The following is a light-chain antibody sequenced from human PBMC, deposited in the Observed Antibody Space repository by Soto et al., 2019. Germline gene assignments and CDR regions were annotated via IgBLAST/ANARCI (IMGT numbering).Light chain of an antibody. CDR3: CSYAGSDTII. Sequence: QAVLTQPASVSGSPGQSITISCTGTSSDFGSYNLVSWFQQHPGEAPKLMIYEGSKRPSGVSNRFSGSKSGNTASLTISGLQAEDEADYYCCSYAGSDTIIFGGGTKLTVL. CDR2: EGS. V-gene: IGLV2-23*03. CDR1: SSDFGSYNL. J-gene: IGLJ2*01.